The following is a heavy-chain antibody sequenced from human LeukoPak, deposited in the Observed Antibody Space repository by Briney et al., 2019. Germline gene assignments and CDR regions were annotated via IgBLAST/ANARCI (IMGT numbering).Heavy chain of an antibody. CDR2: IYHSGAT. CDR3: ARRGITYSTSFFDS. V-gene: IGHV4-39*01. D-gene: IGHD6-13*01. Sequence: PSETLPLTCTVSGGSIASSTYNWGCIRQPPGKGLEWIGSIYHSGATFYNPSLKSRVTISVDTSKSEFSLMVHSVTAADTAMYYCARRGITYSTSFFDSWGQGTLVTVAS. J-gene: IGHJ4*02. CDR1: GGSIASSTYN.